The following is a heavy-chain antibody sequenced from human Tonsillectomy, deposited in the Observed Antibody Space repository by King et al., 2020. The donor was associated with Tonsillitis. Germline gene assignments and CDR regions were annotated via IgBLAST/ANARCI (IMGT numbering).Heavy chain of an antibody. CDR2: IRSKANSYAT. D-gene: IGHD6-6*01. J-gene: IGHJ4*02. Sequence: QLVESGGGLVQPGGSLKLSCAASGFTFSGSAMHWVRQASGKGLEWVGRIRSKANSYATAYAASGKGRFTISRDDSKNTAYLQMNSLKTEDTAVYYCTRASSSSSSFDYWGQRTLVTVSS. V-gene: IGHV3-73*01. CDR3: TRASSSSSSFDY. CDR1: GFTFSGSA.